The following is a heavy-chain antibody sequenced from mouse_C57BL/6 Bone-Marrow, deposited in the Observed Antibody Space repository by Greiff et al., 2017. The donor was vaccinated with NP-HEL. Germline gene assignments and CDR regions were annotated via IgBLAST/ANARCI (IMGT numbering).Heavy chain of an antibody. CDR3: AKMRYGSSFDY. J-gene: IGHJ2*01. CDR2: IGRGGST. Sequence: QVQLQQSGPGLVQPSQCLPITCTVSGFSLTSYGVHWVRQSPGKGLEWLGVIGRGGSTDYNAAFMSRLSITKDNSKSQVFFKMNSLQADDTAIYYCAKMRYGSSFDYWGQGTTLTVSS. CDR1: GFSLTSYG. D-gene: IGHD1-1*01. V-gene: IGHV2-5*01.